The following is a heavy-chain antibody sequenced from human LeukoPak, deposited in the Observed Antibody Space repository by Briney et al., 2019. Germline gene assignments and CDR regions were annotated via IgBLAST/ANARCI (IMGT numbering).Heavy chain of an antibody. CDR1: GDSVSSNSAA. D-gene: IGHD3-10*01. CDR2: TYYTSKWYN. Sequence: SQTLSLTCAISGDSVSSNSAAWNWIRQSPSRGLEWLGRTYYTSKWYNDYAVSVRSRITINPDTSKNQFSLQLNSVTPEDTAVYYCARAIVGYYGSGSYYTFDYWGQGTLVTVSS. V-gene: IGHV6-1*01. J-gene: IGHJ4*02. CDR3: ARAIVGYYGSGSYYTFDY.